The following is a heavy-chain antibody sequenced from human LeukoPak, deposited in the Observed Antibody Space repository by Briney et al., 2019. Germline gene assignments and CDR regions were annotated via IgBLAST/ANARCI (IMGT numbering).Heavy chain of an antibody. J-gene: IGHJ6*03. CDR2: FDPEDGET. V-gene: IGHV1-24*01. CDR1: GYTLTELS. CDR3: ATSDPHHIVVVPAAITNYYYYYMDV. D-gene: IGHD2-2*01. Sequence: GASVKVSCKVSGYTLTELSMHWVRQAPGKGLEWMGGFDPEDGETIYAQKFQGRVTMTEDTSTDTAYMELSSLRSEDTAVYYCATSDPHHIVVVPAAITNYYYYYMDVWGKGTTVTVSS.